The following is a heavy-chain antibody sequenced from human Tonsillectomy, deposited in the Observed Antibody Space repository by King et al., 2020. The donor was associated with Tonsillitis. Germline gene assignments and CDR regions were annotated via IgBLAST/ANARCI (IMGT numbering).Heavy chain of an antibody. CDR2: INPNSGGT. CDR3: ARDLYGGNSGVFDI. J-gene: IGHJ3*02. V-gene: IGHV1-2*02. Sequence: QLVQSGAEVKKPGASVKVSCKASGYTFTAFHVHWVRQAPGQGLEWMGWINPNSGGTNYALNFQGRVTLTRDTSISTAYMDLSRLRSDDTAVYYCARDLYGGNSGVFDIWGQGTMVTVSS. D-gene: IGHD4-23*01. CDR1: GYTFTAFH.